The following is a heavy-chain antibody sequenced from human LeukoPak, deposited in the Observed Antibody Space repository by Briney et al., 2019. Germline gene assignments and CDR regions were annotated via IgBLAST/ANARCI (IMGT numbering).Heavy chain of an antibody. Sequence: PSETLSLTCTVSGGSISSGGYYWSWIRQHPGKGLEWIGYIYHGGSTYYNPSLKSRVTISVDRSKNQFSLKLSSVTAADTAVYYCARIITIFGVVTYFDYWGQGTLVTVSS. CDR2: IYHGGST. D-gene: IGHD3-3*01. J-gene: IGHJ4*02. CDR3: ARIITIFGVVTYFDY. V-gene: IGHV4-30-2*01. CDR1: GGSISSGGYY.